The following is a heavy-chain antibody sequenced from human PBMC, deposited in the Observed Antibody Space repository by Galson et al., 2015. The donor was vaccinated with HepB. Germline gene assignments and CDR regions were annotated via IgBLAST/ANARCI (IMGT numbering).Heavy chain of an antibody. CDR3: AREGRRTGEVTKAFDM. Sequence: SLRLSCAASGFTNYWMHWVRQAPGRGLVWVSRINSDGSSTSYADSVKGRFTISRDNAKNTLYLQMNSLRDEDTAGYYCAREGRRTGEVTKAFDMWVQGTMVTVAS. CDR1: GFTNYW. J-gene: IGHJ3*02. V-gene: IGHV3-74*01. CDR2: INSDGSST. D-gene: IGHD7-27*01.